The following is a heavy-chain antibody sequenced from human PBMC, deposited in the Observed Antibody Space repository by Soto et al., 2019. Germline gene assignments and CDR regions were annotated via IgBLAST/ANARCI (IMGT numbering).Heavy chain of an antibody. CDR1: GFTFGSYA. Sequence: GGSLRLSCAASGFTFGSYAMSWVRQAPGKGLEWVSAISGSGGSTYYADSVKGRFTISRDNSKNTLYLQMSSLRAEDTAVYYCAKVMVKNWFDPWGQGTLVTVSS. CDR2: ISGSGGST. D-gene: IGHD5-18*01. V-gene: IGHV3-23*01. CDR3: AKVMVKNWFDP. J-gene: IGHJ5*02.